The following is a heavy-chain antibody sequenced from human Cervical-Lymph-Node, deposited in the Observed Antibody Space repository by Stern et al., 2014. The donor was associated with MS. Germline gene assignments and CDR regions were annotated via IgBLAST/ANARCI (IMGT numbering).Heavy chain of an antibody. Sequence: QVQLVQSGAEVKKLGSSVKVSCKASGVNFNTYAISWVRQAPGQGLEWMGGIIPIVGTGNYAQKFQGRVTITADESTTTAYMELSSLRSEDTAMYYCARGKYGSPFYFDSWGQGTLVTVSS. CDR2: IIPIVGTG. D-gene: IGHD3-10*01. CDR1: GVNFNTYA. CDR3: ARGKYGSPFYFDS. V-gene: IGHV1-69*01. J-gene: IGHJ4*02.